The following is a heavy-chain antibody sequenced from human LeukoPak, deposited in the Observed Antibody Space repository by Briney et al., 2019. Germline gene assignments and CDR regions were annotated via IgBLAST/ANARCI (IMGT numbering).Heavy chain of an antibody. CDR1: GYSISSGYY. Sequence: SETLSLTCTVSGYSISSGYYWGWIRQPPGKGLEWIGSIYYTGSTYYTPPLKSRVTISVDTSKNQFSLNLNSVTAADTAVYYCARVRSGSYSATDYWGQGTLITVSS. J-gene: IGHJ4*02. CDR2: IYYTGST. CDR3: ARVRSGSYSATDY. D-gene: IGHD1-26*01. V-gene: IGHV4-38-2*02.